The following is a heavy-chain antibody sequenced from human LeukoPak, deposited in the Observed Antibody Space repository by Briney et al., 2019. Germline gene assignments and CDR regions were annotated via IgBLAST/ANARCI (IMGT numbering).Heavy chain of an antibody. V-gene: IGHV1-58*01. J-gene: IGHJ1*01. Sequence: SVKVSCKASGFTFTSSAVQWVRQARGQRLEWIGWIVVGSGNTNYAQKFQEGVTITRDMSTSTAYMELSSLRSEDTAVYYCAADVGSVVTAMRHWGQGTLVTVSS. CDR1: GFTFTSSA. CDR3: AADVGSVVTAMRH. D-gene: IGHD2-21*02. CDR2: IVVGSGNT.